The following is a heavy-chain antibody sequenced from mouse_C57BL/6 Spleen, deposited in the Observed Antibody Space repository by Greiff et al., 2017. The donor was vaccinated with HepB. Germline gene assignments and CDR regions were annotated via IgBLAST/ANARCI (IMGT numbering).Heavy chain of an antibody. CDR3: ARNYDYDGAWFAY. CDR2: INPYNGGT. D-gene: IGHD2-4*01. Sequence: VQLQQSGPVLVKPGASVKMSCKASGYTFTDYYMNWVKQSHGKSLEWIGVINPYNGGTSYNQKFKGKATLTVDKSSSTAYMELNSLTSEDSAVYYCARNYDYDGAWFAYGGQGTLVTVSA. CDR1: GYTFTDYY. J-gene: IGHJ3*01. V-gene: IGHV1-19*01.